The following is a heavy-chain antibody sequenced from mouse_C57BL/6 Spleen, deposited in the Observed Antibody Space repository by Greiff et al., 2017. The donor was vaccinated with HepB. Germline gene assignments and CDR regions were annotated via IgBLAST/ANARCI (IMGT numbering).Heavy chain of an antibody. J-gene: IGHJ2*01. CDR3: ARRGGTYIDY. CDR1: GYTFTDYY. V-gene: IGHV1-76*01. Sequence: QVQLQQSGAELVRPGASVKLSCKASGYTFTDYYINWVKQRPGQGLEWIARIYPGSGNTYYNEKFKGKATLTAEKSSSTAYMQLSSLTSEDSAVYFCARRGGTYIDYWGQGTTLTVSS. CDR2: IYPGSGNT.